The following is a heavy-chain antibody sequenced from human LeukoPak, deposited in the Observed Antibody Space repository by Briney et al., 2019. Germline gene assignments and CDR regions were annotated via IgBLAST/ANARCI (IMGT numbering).Heavy chain of an antibody. D-gene: IGHD3-10*01. Sequence: GESLKISCKASGYFFTSYWIGWVRQMPGKGLEWMGTIYPGDSDTRYSPSFQGQVTISVDKAITTAYLQWSSLRASDTAMYYCARRYYGAGSYQGYMDVWGKGTMVTVSS. CDR1: GYFFTSYW. CDR3: ARRYYGAGSYQGYMDV. V-gene: IGHV5-51*01. J-gene: IGHJ6*03. CDR2: IYPGDSDT.